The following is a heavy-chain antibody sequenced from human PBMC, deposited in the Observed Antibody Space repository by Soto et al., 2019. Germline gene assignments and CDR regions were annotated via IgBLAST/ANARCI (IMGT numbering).Heavy chain of an antibody. D-gene: IGHD3-10*01. V-gene: IGHV3-30-3*01. Sequence: QVQLVESGGGVVQPGRSLRLSCAASGFTFSSYAMHWVRQAPGKGLEWVAVISYDGSNKYYADSVKGRFTISRDNSKNTLYLQMNSLRAEDTAVYYCARGRITMVRDWGQGTLVTLSS. CDR1: GFTFSSYA. CDR3: ARGRITMVRD. CDR2: ISYDGSNK. J-gene: IGHJ4*02.